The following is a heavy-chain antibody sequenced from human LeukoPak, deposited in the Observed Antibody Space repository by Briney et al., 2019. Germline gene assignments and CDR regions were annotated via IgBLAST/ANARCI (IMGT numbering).Heavy chain of an antibody. V-gene: IGHV1-2*02. CDR1: GYTFTNYY. J-gene: IGHJ3*02. CDR2: INSNRGGT. CDR3: ARDHGDDAFDI. D-gene: IGHD3-3*01. Sequence: ASVKVSFKASGYTFTNYYIHWVRQAPGQGLEWMGWINSNRGGTNYAQKFQGRVTMTRDTSISTAYMELRSVRSDDTAVYYCARDHGDDAFDIWGPGTVATVSS.